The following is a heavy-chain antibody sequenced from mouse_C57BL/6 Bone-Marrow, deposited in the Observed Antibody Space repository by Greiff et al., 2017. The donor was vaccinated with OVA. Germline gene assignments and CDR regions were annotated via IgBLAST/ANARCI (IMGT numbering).Heavy chain of an antibody. CDR2: IYPGNGNT. V-gene: IGHV1-81*01. J-gene: IGHJ2*01. CDR1: GYTFTSYG. Sequence: VQLQESGAELARPGASVKLSCTASGYTFTSYGISWVKQRTGQGLEWIGEIYPGNGNTYYAEKFQGKATLTADKSSSTAYMELRSLTSEDSAVYFCARGGNHYWGQGTTLTVSS. D-gene: IGHD1-1*02. CDR3: ARGGNHY.